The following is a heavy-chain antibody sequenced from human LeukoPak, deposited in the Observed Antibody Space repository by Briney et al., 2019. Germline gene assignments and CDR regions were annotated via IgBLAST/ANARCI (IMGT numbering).Heavy chain of an antibody. Sequence: GGSLRLSCAASGFTFSAYSMNWVRQAPGKGLEWVSSISSSGTYIYYADSLKGRFTISRDNAENSLYLQMNSLRAEDTAVYYCARTLYSSTWRFAYWGQGTLVTVSS. CDR2: ISSSGTYI. V-gene: IGHV3-21*01. CDR1: GFTFSAYS. CDR3: ARTLYSSTWRFAY. D-gene: IGHD6-13*01. J-gene: IGHJ4*02.